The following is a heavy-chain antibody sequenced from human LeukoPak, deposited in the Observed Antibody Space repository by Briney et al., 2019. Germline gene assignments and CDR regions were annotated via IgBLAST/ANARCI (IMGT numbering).Heavy chain of an antibody. J-gene: IGHJ4*02. CDR3: ASTMVRGVLIYFDY. CDR1: GGSMSSGGYY. V-gene: IGHV4-31*03. Sequence: TLSLTRTVSGGSMSSGGYYWSWIRHHPGKGLEWIGYIYYSGSTNYNPSLKSRVTISVDTSKIQFSLKLSSVTAADTAVYYCASTMVRGVLIYFDYWGQGTLVTVSS. CDR2: IYYSGST. D-gene: IGHD3-10*01.